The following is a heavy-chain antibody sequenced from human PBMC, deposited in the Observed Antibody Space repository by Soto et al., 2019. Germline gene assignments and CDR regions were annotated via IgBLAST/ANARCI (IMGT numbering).Heavy chain of an antibody. V-gene: IGHV3-15*01. Sequence: EVQLVESGGDLVKPGGSLRLSCAASGFIFSNAWMSWVRQAPGRGLEWVGRIKTKAHGGTTDYAAPVKGRFAISRDDSKNTMYLQMNSLRTEDTAVYYCTAGLGRTEDDIWGQGTLVTVSS. CDR3: TAGLGRTEDDI. J-gene: IGHJ4*02. CDR1: GFIFSNAW. CDR2: IKTKAHGGTT. D-gene: IGHD1-1*01.